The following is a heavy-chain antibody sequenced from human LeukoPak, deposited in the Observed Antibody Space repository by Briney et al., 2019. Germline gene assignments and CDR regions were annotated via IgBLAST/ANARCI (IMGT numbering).Heavy chain of an antibody. V-gene: IGHV4-4*07. J-gene: IGHJ3*02. CDR3: ARVDLYGAVDAFDI. CDR2: IYTSGST. D-gene: IGHD4-17*01. CDR1: GGSISSYY. Sequence: SETLSLTCTVSGGSISSYYWSWIRQPAGKGLEWIGRIYTSGSTNYNPSLKSRVTMSVDTSKNQFSLKLSSVTAADTAVYYCARVDLYGAVDAFDIWGQGTMVTVS.